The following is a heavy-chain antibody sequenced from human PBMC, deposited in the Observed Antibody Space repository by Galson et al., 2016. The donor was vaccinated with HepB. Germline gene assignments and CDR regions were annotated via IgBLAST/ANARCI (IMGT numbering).Heavy chain of an antibody. CDR3: AGGGVYGSFDY. Sequence: SLRLSCAASGFAFIEYWMHWVRQAPGKGLVWVSLSKSYGSSRNYADSVKGRFTISRDDAKNTLYPQMNSLRAEDTAVYYCAGGGVYGSFDYWGQGTLVTVSS. D-gene: IGHD3-10*01. V-gene: IGHV3-74*01. CDR1: GFAFIEYW. J-gene: IGHJ4*02. CDR2: SKSYGSSR.